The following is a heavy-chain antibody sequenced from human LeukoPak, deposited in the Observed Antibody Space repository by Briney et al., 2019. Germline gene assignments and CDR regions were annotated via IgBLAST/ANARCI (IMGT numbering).Heavy chain of an antibody. V-gene: IGHV3-48*03. CDR2: ISSRGSTI. J-gene: IGHJ6*04. CDR3: AELGITMIGGV. D-gene: IGHD3-10*02. Sequence: GGSLRLSCAASGFTFSSYEMNWVRQAPGKGLEWVSYISSRGSTIYYADSVKGRFTISRDNAKNSLYLQMNSLGAEDTAVYYCAELGITMIGGVWGKGTTVTISS. CDR1: GFTFSSYE.